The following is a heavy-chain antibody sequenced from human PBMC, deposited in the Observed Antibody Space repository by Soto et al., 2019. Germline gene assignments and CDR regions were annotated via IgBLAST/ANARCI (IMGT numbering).Heavy chain of an antibody. Sequence: SETLSLTCTVSGGSISGDYYLNWIRQHPGKGLEWIGYIYYSGSTYYNPSLKSRVTISVDTSKNQFSLKLSSVTAADTAVYYCARELPGGVSYNWFDPWGQGTLVTVSS. J-gene: IGHJ5*02. CDR3: ARELPGGVSYNWFDP. D-gene: IGHD6-13*01. CDR2: IYYSGST. V-gene: IGHV4-31*03. CDR1: GGSISGDYY.